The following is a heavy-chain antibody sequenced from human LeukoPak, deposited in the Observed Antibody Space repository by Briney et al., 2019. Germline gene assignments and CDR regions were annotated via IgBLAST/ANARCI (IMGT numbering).Heavy chain of an antibody. CDR3: ARDGYYYDSSGYYRFDY. CDR2: IYTSGST. D-gene: IGHD3-22*01. CDR1: GASISSSGYY. Sequence: PSETLSLTCTVSGASISSSGYYWAWIRQPPGKGLEWIGRIYTSGSTNYNPSLKSRVTMSVDTSKNQFSLKLSSVTAADTAVYYCARDGYYYDSSGYYRFDYWGQGTLVTVSS. V-gene: IGHV4-39*07. J-gene: IGHJ4*02.